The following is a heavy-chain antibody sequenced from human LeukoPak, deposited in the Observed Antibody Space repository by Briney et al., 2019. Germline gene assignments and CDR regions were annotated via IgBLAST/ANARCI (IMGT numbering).Heavy chain of an antibody. D-gene: IGHD6-19*01. Sequence: TSETLSLTCAVYGGSFSGYYWSWIRQPPGKGLEWIGEINHSGSTNYSPSLKSRVTISVDTSKKQFSLKLSSVTAADTAVYYCARVLSIAVAGAFDYWGQGTLVTVSS. CDR1: GGSFSGYY. V-gene: IGHV4-34*01. J-gene: IGHJ4*02. CDR2: INHSGST. CDR3: ARVLSIAVAGAFDY.